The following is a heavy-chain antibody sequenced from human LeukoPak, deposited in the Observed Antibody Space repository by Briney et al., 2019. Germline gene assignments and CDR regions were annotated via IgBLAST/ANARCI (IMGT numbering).Heavy chain of an antibody. J-gene: IGHJ4*02. CDR2: MNPNSGNT. Sequence: APVKVSCKASGYTFTSYDINWVRQATGQGLEWMGWMNPNSGNTGYAQKFQGRVTMTRNTSISTAYMELSSLRSEDTAVYYCARSVDIVATIDYWGQGTLVTVSS. V-gene: IGHV1-8*01. D-gene: IGHD5-12*01. CDR1: GYTFTSYD. CDR3: ARSVDIVATIDY.